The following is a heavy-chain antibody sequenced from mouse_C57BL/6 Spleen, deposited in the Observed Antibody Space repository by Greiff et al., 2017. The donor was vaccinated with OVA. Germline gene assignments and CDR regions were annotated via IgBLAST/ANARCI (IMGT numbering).Heavy chain of an antibody. CDR3: ASTVVDYFDY. J-gene: IGHJ2*01. D-gene: IGHD1-1*01. CDR1: GYAFSSYW. Sequence: QVQLKQSGAELVKPGASVKISCKASGYAFSSYWMNWVKQRPGKGLEWIGQIYPGDGDTNYNGKFKGKATLTADKSSSTAYMQLSSLTYEDSAVYYCASTVVDYFDYWGQGTTLTVSS. CDR2: IYPGDGDT. V-gene: IGHV1-80*01.